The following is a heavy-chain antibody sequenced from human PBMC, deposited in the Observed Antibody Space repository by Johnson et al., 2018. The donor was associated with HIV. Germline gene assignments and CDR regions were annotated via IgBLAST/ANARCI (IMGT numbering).Heavy chain of an antibody. Sequence: EHLVDSGGAVSPPGRSLRISSAYTSFTAVWFYMNWVRQAPGKGLAWVSVIYSGCSTYYAASVKGRFTISRDSSKNTLYLQMNSLRAEDTAMYYCARSPGEADAFDIWGQGTMVTVSS. V-gene: IGHV3-66*02. CDR1: SFTAVWFY. J-gene: IGHJ3*02. CDR3: ARSPGEADAFDI. CDR2: IYSGCST. D-gene: IGHD3-10*01.